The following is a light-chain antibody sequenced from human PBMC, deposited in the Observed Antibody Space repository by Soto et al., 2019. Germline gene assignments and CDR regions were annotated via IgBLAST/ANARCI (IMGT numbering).Light chain of an antibody. CDR3: SSYAGSNNYV. Sequence: QSVLTQPPSASGSPGQSVTISCTGTSSDVGNYDSVSWYQHHPGKAPQAVIYEVNKRPSGVPDRFSGSKSGNTASLTVSRLQAEDEGDYYCSSYAGSNNYVFGTGTKV. V-gene: IGLV2-8*01. CDR1: SSDVGNYDS. J-gene: IGLJ1*01. CDR2: EVN.